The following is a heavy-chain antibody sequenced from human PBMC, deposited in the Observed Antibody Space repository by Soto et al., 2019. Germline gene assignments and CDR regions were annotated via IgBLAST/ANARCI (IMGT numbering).Heavy chain of an antibody. CDR2: IYDSGSS. V-gene: IGHV4-30-4*02. Sequence: SETLSLTCTVSGASISSGDYFWSWIRQSPGKGLQWIGYIYDSGSSYYNPSLKSRVTMSVDTSKNQFSLKVSSVTATDTAVYYCARELIVGPAEYFLHWGQGTLVTVSS. CDR3: ARELIVGPAEYFLH. CDR1: GASISSGDYF. J-gene: IGHJ1*01. D-gene: IGHD1-26*01.